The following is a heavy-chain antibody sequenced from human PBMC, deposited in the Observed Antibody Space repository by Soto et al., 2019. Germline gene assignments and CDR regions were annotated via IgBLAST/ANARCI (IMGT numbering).Heavy chain of an antibody. D-gene: IGHD2-2*01. V-gene: IGHV4-59*01. J-gene: IGHJ4*02. CDR1: GGSISSYY. CDR3: ASGQREALTYCSSTSCLNY. CDR2: IYYSGST. Sequence: SETLSLTCTVSGGSISSYYWSWIRQPPGKGLEWIGYIYYSGSTNYNPSLKSRVTISVDTSKNQFSLKLSSVTAADTAVYYCASGQREALTYCSSTSCLNYWGQGTLVTVSS.